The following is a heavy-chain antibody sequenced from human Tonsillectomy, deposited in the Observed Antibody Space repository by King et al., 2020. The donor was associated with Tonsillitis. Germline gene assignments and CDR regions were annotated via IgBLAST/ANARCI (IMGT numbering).Heavy chain of an antibody. CDR3: ARGKYDFWSGYPDYFDY. J-gene: IGHJ4*02. V-gene: IGHV4-34*01. CDR1: GGSFSGYY. CDR2: ISHSGST. Sequence: VQLQQWGAGLLKPSEPLSLTCAVYGGSFSGYYWGWIRQPPGKGLEWIGEISHSGSTNYNPSLKSRVTISLDTSKNQFSLKLTSMTAADTAVYYCARGKYDFWSGYPDYFDYWGRGTPVTVSS. D-gene: IGHD3-3*01.